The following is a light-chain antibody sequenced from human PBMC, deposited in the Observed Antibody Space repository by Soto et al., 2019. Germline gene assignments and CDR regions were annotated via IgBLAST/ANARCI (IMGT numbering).Light chain of an antibody. CDR3: CSYTGATTAYV. CDR1: RNDVGNYNL. V-gene: IGLV2-23*01. Sequence: QSALTQPASVSGSPGQSITVSCTGSRNDVGNYNLVSWYQQSPGKAPKLLIYEDSKRPSGVSNRFSGSKSGDTASLTISGLQTEDEADYYCCSYTGATTAYVFGTGTKLTVL. CDR2: EDS. J-gene: IGLJ1*01.